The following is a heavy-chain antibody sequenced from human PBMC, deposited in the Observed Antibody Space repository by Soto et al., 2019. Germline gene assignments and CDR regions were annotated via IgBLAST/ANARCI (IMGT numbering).Heavy chain of an antibody. V-gene: IGHV3-30-3*01. CDR3: ARVGRYCSGGSCPTSSGYFDY. CDR1: GFIFSSYA. J-gene: IGHJ4*02. CDR2: ISYDGSNK. D-gene: IGHD2-15*01. Sequence: QVQLVESGGGVVQPGRSLRLSCAASGFIFSSYAMHWVRQAPGKGLEWVAVISYDGSNKYYADSVKGRFTISRDNSKNTLYLQMNSLRAEDTAVYYCARVGRYCSGGSCPTSSGYFDYWGQGTLVTVSS.